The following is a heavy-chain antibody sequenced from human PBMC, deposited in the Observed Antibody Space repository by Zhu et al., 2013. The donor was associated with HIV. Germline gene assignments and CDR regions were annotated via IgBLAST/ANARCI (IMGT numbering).Heavy chain of an antibody. CDR3: VIRPKYSSISGNFQPFDR. CDR1: GYTFTGYY. Sequence: QVQLVQSGAEVKKPGASVNVSCKASGYTFTGYYMHWVRQAPGQGLEWMGWINPNSGGTNYAQKFQGRVTMTRDTSISTAYMELSRLIPEDTAIYYCVIRPKYSSISGNFQPFDRWGQGTLVTVSS. J-gene: IGHJ5*02. V-gene: IGHV1-2*02. CDR2: INPNSGGT. D-gene: IGHD3-10*01.